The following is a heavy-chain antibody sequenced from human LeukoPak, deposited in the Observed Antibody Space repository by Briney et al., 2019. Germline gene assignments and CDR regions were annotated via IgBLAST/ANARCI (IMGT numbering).Heavy chain of an antibody. CDR3: ARSLFRGYYGSGSKRTGGLIDY. Sequence: GGSLRLSCAASGFTFSSYAMHWVRQAPGKGLEGVAVISYDGSNKYCADSVKGRFTISRDNSKNTLYLQMNSLRAEDTAVYYCARSLFRGYYGSGSKRTGGLIDYWGQGTLVTVSS. D-gene: IGHD3-10*01. J-gene: IGHJ4*02. CDR2: ISYDGSNK. V-gene: IGHV3-30*04. CDR1: GFTFSSYA.